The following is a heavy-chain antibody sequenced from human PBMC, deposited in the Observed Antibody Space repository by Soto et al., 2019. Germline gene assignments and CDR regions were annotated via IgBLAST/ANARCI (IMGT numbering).Heavy chain of an antibody. CDR2: INPNSGGT. D-gene: IGHD2-2*01. CDR3: AREGTAMSSYYYYYMDV. Sequence: GASVKVSCKASGYTFTGYYMHWVRQAPGQGLEWMGWINPNSGGTNYAQKFQGWVTMTRDTSISTAYMELSRLRSDDTAVYYCAREGTAMSSYYYYYMDVWGKGTTVTVSS. CDR1: GYTFTGYY. J-gene: IGHJ6*03. V-gene: IGHV1-2*04.